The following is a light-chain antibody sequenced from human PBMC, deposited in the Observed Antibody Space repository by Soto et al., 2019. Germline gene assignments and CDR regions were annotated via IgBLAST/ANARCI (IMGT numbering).Light chain of an antibody. V-gene: IGKV1-5*03. CDR1: QSINTW. CDR2: AAS. J-gene: IGKJ1*01. CDR3: HQYIEYPCT. Sequence: DIQMTQSPSTLSASVGDRVTISCRASQSINTWLAWFQQQPGKAPKLLIYAASSLETAVPSRFSGSGSGTEFTLTISGLQPYDWATYYFHQYIEYPCTFGQGNAVEV.